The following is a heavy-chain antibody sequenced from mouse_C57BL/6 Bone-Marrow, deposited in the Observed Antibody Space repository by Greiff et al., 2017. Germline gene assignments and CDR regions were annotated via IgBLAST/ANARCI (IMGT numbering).Heavy chain of an antibody. CDR1: GYTFTSYG. Sequence: QVQLQQSGAELARPGASVKLSYKASGYTFTSYGISWVKQRTGQGLEWIGEIYPRSGNTYYNEKFKGKATLTADKSSSTAYMELRSLTSEDAAVYFCARHYGAYWGQGTLVTVSA. D-gene: IGHD1-1*02. J-gene: IGHJ3*01. CDR2: IYPRSGNT. V-gene: IGHV1-81*01. CDR3: ARHYGAY.